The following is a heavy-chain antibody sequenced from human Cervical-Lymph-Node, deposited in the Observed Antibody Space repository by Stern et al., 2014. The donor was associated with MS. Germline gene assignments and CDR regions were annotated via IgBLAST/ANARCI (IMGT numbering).Heavy chain of an antibody. V-gene: IGHV3-11*06. CDR1: GFTFTSYY. CDR2: ISSSSSYT. Sequence: VHLVESGAGVVKPGGSVRVSCAASGFTFTSYYISWVRQAPGKGLEWVSNISSSSSYTNYAASVKGRFTISRDNAKNSLYLQMNSLRAEDTAVYYCAGASDGYFDLWGRGTLVTVSS. J-gene: IGHJ2*01. CDR3: AGASDGYFDL.